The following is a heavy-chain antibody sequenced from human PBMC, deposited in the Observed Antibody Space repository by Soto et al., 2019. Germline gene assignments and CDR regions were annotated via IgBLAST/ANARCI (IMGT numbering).Heavy chain of an antibody. J-gene: IGHJ4*02. D-gene: IGHD1-1*01. CDR1: GFTFSNYA. Sequence: EVQLLESGGGLVQPGESLRLSCAASGFTFSNYAMSWVRQAPGKGLQWVSTISGSGGSTHYADSVKGRFTISRDNSKNTLYVQMNSLRAEDTAVYYCAKDRTSTINWYTGDCWGQGTLVTVSS. CDR2: ISGSGGST. V-gene: IGHV3-23*01. CDR3: AKDRTSTINWYTGDC.